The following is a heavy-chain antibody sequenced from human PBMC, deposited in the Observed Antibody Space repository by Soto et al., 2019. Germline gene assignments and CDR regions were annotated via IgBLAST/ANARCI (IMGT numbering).Heavy chain of an antibody. J-gene: IGHJ2*01. CDR3: ARGSLVRDWYFDP. V-gene: IGHV4-34*01. CDR1: GGSFSGYY. Sequence: PSETLSLTCAVYGGSFSGYYWSWIRQPPGKGLEWIGEINHSGSTNYNPSLKSRVTISVDTSKNQFSLKLSSVTAADTAVYYCARGSLVRDWYFDPWGRGTLVTVSS. D-gene: IGHD6-13*01. CDR2: INHSGST.